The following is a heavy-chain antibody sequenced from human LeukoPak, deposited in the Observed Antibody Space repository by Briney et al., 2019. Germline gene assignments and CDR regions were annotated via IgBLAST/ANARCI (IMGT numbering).Heavy chain of an antibody. CDR2: IYPGDSDT. CDR3: ARHYGQWLVGRNWFDP. J-gene: IGHJ5*02. CDR1: GYSFTSYW. D-gene: IGHD6-19*01. Sequence: GESLKISCKGSGYSFTSYWIGWVRQMPGEGLEWMGIIYPGDSDTRYSPSFQGQVTISADKSISTAYLQWSSLKASDTAMYYCARHYGQWLVGRNWFDPWGQGTLVTVSS. V-gene: IGHV5-51*01.